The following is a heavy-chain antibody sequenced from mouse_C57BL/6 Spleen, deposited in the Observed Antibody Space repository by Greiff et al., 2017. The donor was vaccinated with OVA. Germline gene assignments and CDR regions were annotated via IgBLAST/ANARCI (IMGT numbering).Heavy chain of an antibody. J-gene: IGHJ3*01. D-gene: IGHD1-1*02. V-gene: IGHV1-82*01. CDR2: IYPGDGDT. Sequence: VQLQQSGPELVKPGASVKLSCKASGYAFSSSWMNWVKQRPGKGLEWIGRIYPGDGDTNYNGNFKGRATLTADKSSSTAYMQLSSLTSEDSAVYFCEREGYGGHKGWFDYWGQGTLVTVSA. CDR1: GYAFSSSW. CDR3: EREGYGGHKGWFDY.